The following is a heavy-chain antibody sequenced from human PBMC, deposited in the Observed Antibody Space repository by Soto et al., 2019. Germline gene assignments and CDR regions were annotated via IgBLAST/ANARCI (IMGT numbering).Heavy chain of an antibody. Sequence: PGGSLRLSCAASGFTFSSYAMHWVRQAPGKGLEWVAVISYDGSNKYYADSVKGRLTVSRDNSKNTLYLQMNSLRAEDTAVYYCARSESEVRLDDYWGQGTLVTVSS. CDR2: ISYDGSNK. D-gene: IGHD1-1*01. CDR3: ARSESEVRLDDY. CDR1: GFTFSSYA. J-gene: IGHJ4*02. V-gene: IGHV3-30-3*01.